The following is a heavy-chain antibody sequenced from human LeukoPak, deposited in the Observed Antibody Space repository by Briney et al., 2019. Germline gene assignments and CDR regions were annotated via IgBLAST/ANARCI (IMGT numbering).Heavy chain of an antibody. CDR1: GGSISSSNW. Sequence: PSETLSLTCAVSGGSISSSNWWSWVRQPPGKGLEWIGEIYHSGSTNYNPSLKSRVTISVDKSKNQFSLKLSSVTAADTAVYYCATGGGYSNHTRIHDYWGQGTLVTVSS. V-gene: IGHV4-4*02. CDR3: ATGGGYSNHTRIHDY. CDR2: IYHSGST. J-gene: IGHJ4*02. D-gene: IGHD4-11*01.